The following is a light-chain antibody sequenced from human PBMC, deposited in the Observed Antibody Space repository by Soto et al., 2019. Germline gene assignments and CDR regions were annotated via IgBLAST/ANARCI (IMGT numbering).Light chain of an antibody. J-gene: IGKJ1*01. V-gene: IGKV3-15*01. Sequence: MTQSPATLSVSPGERATLSCRASQSVSSNLAWYQQKPGQAPRLLIYGASTRATGIPARFSGSGSGTEFTLTISSLQSEDFAVYYCQQYNNWPPFGQGTKVDIK. CDR1: QSVSSN. CDR3: QQYNNWPP. CDR2: GAS.